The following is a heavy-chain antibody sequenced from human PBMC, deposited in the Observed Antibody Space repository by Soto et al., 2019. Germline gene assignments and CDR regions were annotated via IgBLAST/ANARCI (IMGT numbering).Heavy chain of an antibody. D-gene: IGHD6-6*01. V-gene: IGHV1-69*04. CDR1: GGTFSSYT. Sequence: SVKVSCKASGGTFSSYTISWVRQAPGQGLEWMGRIIPILGIANYAQKFQGRVTITADKSTSTAYMELSSLRSEDTAVYYCAREAIAARPQLNWIDPRGQGTLVTVSS. CDR3: AREAIAARPQLNWIDP. J-gene: IGHJ5*02. CDR2: IIPILGIA.